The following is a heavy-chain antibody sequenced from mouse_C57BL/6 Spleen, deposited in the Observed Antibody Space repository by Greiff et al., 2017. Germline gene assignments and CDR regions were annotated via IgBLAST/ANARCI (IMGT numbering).Heavy chain of an antibody. D-gene: IGHD2-5*01. CDR1: GYTFTTYP. Sequence: QVHVKQSGAELVKPGASVKMSCKASGYTFTTYPIEWMKQNHGKSLEWIGNFHPYNDDTKYNEKFKGKATLTVEKSSSTVYLELSRLTSDDSAVYYCARGGYYSNRYAMDYWGQGTSVTVSS. J-gene: IGHJ4*01. CDR2: FHPYNDDT. CDR3: ARGGYYSNRYAMDY. V-gene: IGHV1-47*01.